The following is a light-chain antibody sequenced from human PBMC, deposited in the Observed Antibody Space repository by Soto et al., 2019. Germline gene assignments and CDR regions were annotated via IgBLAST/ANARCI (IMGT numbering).Light chain of an antibody. CDR2: GAS. CDR1: QSVSSN. Sequence: EIVRTQSPATLSVYPGERATLSCRASQSVSSNLAWYQQKPGQAPRLLIYGASTRATGIPARFSGSGSGTEFTLTISSLQSEDFAVYYCQQYNNWPWTFGQGTKVDI. V-gene: IGKV3-15*01. CDR3: QQYNNWPWT. J-gene: IGKJ1*01.